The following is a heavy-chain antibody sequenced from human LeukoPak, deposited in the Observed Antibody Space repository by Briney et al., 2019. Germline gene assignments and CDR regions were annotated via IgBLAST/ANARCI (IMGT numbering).Heavy chain of an antibody. D-gene: IGHD4-17*01. CDR1: GGSISSYY. Sequence: PSETLSLTCTVSGGSISSYYWSWIRQPPGKGLEWIGYIYYSGSTNYNPSLKSRVTISVDTSKNQFSLKLSSVTAADTAVYYCARAGDSDDAFDIWAKGQWSPSLQ. CDR2: IYYSGST. V-gene: IGHV4-59*08. CDR3: ARAGDSDDAFDI. J-gene: IGHJ3*02.